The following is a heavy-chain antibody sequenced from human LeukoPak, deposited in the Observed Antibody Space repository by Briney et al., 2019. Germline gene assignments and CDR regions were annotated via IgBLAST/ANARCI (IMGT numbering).Heavy chain of an antibody. J-gene: IGHJ5*02. CDR2: IAHSGST. CDR3: ARGGVVVPAAIEHNWFDP. D-gene: IGHD2-2*01. Sequence: SETLSLTCAVYGGSFSGYYWSWIRQPPGRGLEWIGEIAHSGSTKYNPSLKSRVTTSVDASKNQFSLKLTSVTAADTAVYYCARGGVVVPAAIEHNWFDPWGQGTLVTVSS. V-gene: IGHV4-34*01. CDR1: GGSFSGYY.